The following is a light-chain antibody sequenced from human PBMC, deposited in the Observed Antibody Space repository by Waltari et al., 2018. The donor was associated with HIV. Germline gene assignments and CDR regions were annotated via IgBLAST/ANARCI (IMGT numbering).Light chain of an antibody. CDR2: VNSDGSY. Sequence: QLVLTQSASASASLGASVKLTCTLSSGYTAYAIAWHQQQAEKGPRYLMKVNSDGSYSRGDGSPDRFSGSSSEAGRYLPISSLQSEDEADYYWQTWDTGIRVFGGGTKLTVL. J-gene: IGLJ3*02. CDR1: SGYTAYA. CDR3: QTWDTGIRV. V-gene: IGLV4-69*01.